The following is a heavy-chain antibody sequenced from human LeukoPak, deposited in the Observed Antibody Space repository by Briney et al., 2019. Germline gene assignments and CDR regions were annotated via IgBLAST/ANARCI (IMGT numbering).Heavy chain of an antibody. D-gene: IGHD6-13*01. CDR2: INAGNGNT. J-gene: IGHJ4*02. Sequence: ASVKVSCKASGYTFTNYAIHWVRQAPGQRLEWMGWINAGNGNTKYSQKFQDRVTITRDTSASTAYMELSSLTSEDTAVYYCARSWTSSWSFYFDYWGQGTLVTVSS. CDR3: ARSWTSSWSFYFDY. V-gene: IGHV1-3*01. CDR1: GYTFTNYA.